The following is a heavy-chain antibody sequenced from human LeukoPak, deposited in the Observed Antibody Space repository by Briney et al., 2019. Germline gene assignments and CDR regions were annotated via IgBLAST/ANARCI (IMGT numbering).Heavy chain of an antibody. D-gene: IGHD2-15*01. V-gene: IGHV1-8*01. J-gene: IGHJ4*02. CDR1: GYTFTSYD. Sequence: VASVKVSCKASGYTFTSYDINWVRQATGHGLEWIGWMNPNSGNTGYAQKFQGRVTMSRNTSISTAYMELSSLRSEDTAVYYCARGPGYCSGGSCYRPFDYWGQGTLVTVSS. CDR2: MNPNSGNT. CDR3: ARGPGYCSGGSCYRPFDY.